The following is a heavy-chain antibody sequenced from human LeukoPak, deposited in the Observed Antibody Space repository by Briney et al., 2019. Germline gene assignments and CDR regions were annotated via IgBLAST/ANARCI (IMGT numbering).Heavy chain of an antibody. CDR1: GGSISSSNW. CDR2: VYSSGST. CDR3: ARGYSSNWNWFDP. D-gene: IGHD6-13*01. J-gene: IGHJ5*02. Sequence: SETLSLTCAVSGGSISSSNWWTWIRQPPGKGLEWVGYVYSSGSTKYNPSLRSRVTISLDTSKNQFSLRLISVTAADTAVYYCARGYSSNWNWFDPWGQGTLVTVSS. V-gene: IGHV4-59*01.